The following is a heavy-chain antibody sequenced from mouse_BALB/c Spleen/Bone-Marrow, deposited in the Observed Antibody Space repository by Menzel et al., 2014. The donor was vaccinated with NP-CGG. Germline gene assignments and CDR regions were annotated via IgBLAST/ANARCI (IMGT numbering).Heavy chain of an antibody. V-gene: IGHV1-4*01. CDR2: INPSSGYT. D-gene: IGHD2-10*02. CDR1: SYTFTSYT. CDR3: AREGYGNYAY. J-gene: IGHJ3*01. Sequence: VKLVESGAELARPGASVKMSCKASSYTFTSYTMHWVKQRPGQGLEWIGYINPSSGYTNYNQKFKDKATLTADKSSSTAYMQLSSLTSEDSAVYYCAREGYGNYAYWGQGTLVTVSA.